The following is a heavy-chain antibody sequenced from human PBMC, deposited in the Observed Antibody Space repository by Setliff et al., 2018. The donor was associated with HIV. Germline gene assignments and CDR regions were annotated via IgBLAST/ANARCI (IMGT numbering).Heavy chain of an antibody. Sequence: ASVKVSCKASGYTFSTYGISWVRQAPGQGLEWMGWISVYNDNTDYAQKFQGRVTMTTDTSTNTAYMELRSLRSDDTAVYHCAREEAYSSGWYVGWGQGTLVTVSS. V-gene: IGHV1-18*01. J-gene: IGHJ4*02. CDR2: ISVYNDNT. CDR3: AREEAYSSGWYVG. CDR1: GYTFSTYG. D-gene: IGHD6-19*01.